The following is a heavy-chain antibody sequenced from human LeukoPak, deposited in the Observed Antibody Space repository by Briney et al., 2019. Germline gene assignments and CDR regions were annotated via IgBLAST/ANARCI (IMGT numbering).Heavy chain of an antibody. CDR3: ARSGTYYYDSSGSDDFDY. D-gene: IGHD3-22*01. CDR2: IKQDGGEK. CDR1: GFTFTSYW. J-gene: IGHJ4*02. Sequence: GGSLRLSCGVSGFTFTSYWMNWVRQAPGKGLEWVASIKQDGGEKSYVDSVKGRFTISRDNAKNSLYLQMNSLRAEDTALYYCARSGTYYYDSSGSDDFDYWGQGTLVTVSS. V-gene: IGHV3-7*03.